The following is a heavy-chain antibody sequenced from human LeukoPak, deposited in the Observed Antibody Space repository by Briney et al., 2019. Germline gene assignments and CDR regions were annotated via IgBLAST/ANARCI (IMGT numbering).Heavy chain of an antibody. CDR1: GDSISSSSYY. CDR2: IYYSGST. J-gene: IGHJ4*02. Sequence: SQTLSLTCTVSGDSISSSSYYWSWIRQPPGKGLEWIGYIYYSGSTNYNPSLKSRVTISVDTSKNQFSLKLSSVTAADTAVYYCARLSSGWSDYWGQGTLVTVSS. D-gene: IGHD6-19*01. CDR3: ARLSSGWSDY. V-gene: IGHV4-61*01.